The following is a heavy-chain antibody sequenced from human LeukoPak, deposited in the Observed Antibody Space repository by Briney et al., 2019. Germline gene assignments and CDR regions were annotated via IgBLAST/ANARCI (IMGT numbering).Heavy chain of an antibody. CDR3: ARLGSDFDY. Sequence: SETLSLTCTVSGGSISSSSCYWGWLRQPPGKGLEWIGYIYHSGSTYYNPSLKSRVSISVDTSKNQFSLKLSSLTAADTAVYYCARLGSDFDYWGQGTLVTVSS. D-gene: IGHD6-6*01. CDR1: GGSISSSSCY. V-gene: IGHV4-39*01. J-gene: IGHJ4*02. CDR2: IYHSGST.